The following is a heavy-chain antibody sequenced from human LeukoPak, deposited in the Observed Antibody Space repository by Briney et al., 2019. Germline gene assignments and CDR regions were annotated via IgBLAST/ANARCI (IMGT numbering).Heavy chain of an antibody. CDR1: GFTFSSYW. Sequence: GGSLRLSCAASGFTFSSYWMHWVRQAPGKGLVWVSRIISDGSSTTYADSVKGRFTMSRDNAENSLHLQMNSLTDEDTAVYYCARAPMVRGVITAFDQWGQGTLVTVRS. D-gene: IGHD3-10*01. V-gene: IGHV3-74*01. CDR3: ARAPMVRGVITAFDQ. J-gene: IGHJ4*02. CDR2: IISDGSST.